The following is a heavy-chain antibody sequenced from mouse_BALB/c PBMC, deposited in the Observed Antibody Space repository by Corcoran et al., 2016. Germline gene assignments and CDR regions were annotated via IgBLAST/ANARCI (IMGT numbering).Heavy chain of an antibody. CDR2: INPYNGAT. D-gene: IGHD4-1*01. Sequence: EVQLQQSGPELVKPGASVKISCKASGYSFTGYYMHWVKQSHVKSLEWIGRINPYNGATSYNQNFKDKASLTVDKSFSTAYMELHSLTSEDSAVYYCARTGSYYFDYWGQGTTLTVSS. CDR1: GYSFTGYY. J-gene: IGHJ2*01. CDR3: ARTGSYYFDY. V-gene: IGHV1-26*01.